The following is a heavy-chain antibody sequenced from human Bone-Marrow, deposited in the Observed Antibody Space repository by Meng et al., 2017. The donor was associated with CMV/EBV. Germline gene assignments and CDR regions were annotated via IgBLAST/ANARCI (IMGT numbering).Heavy chain of an antibody. CDR2: ISSNGGST. CDR3: ARDTPSWDDFWSGYGYFGMDV. V-gene: IGHV3-64*02. Sequence: GGPLRLSCAASGFTLSSYAMHWVRQAPGKGLEYVSAISSNGGSTYYADSVKGRFTISRDNSKNTLYLQMNSLRAEDTAVYYCARDTPSWDDFWSGYGYFGMDVWGQGTTVTVSS. J-gene: IGHJ6*02. D-gene: IGHD3-3*01. CDR1: GFTLSSYA.